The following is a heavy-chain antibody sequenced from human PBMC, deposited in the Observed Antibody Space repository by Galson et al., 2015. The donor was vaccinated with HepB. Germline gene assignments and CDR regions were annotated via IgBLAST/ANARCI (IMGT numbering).Heavy chain of an antibody. CDR1: GFTFSNYG. D-gene: IGHD6-19*01. CDR2: ISYDGSNK. V-gene: IGHV3-30*18. CDR3: AKVNGRWLGGFWFDP. J-gene: IGHJ5*02. Sequence: SLRLSCAASGFTFSNYGMHWVRQAPGKGLEWVAVISYDGSNKYYTDSVKGRFTISRDNSKNTVYLQMNSQRAEDTAMYYCAKVNGRWLGGFWFDPWGQGTLVTVSS.